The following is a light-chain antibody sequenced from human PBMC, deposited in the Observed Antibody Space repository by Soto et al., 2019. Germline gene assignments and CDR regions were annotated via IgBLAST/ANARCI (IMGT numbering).Light chain of an antibody. CDR1: SSDVGGYNY. V-gene: IGLV2-14*01. CDR3: SSYTSSSTYV. CDR2: EVS. J-gene: IGLJ1*01. Sequence: CTGTSSDVGGYNYVSWYQQHPGKAPKLMIXEVSNRPSGVSNRFSGSKSGNTASLTISGLQAEDEADYYCSSYTSSSTYVFGTGTKVTVL.